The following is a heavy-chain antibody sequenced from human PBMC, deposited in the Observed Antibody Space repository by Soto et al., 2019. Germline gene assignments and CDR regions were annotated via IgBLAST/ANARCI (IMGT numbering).Heavy chain of an antibody. CDR3: ARGLEAAAEPNDADNWFDP. J-gene: IGHJ5*02. Sequence: QVQLVQSGAEVKKPGASVKVSCKASGYTFTGYYMHWVRQAPGQGLEWIGWINPNSGGTNYAQKFQGWVTMTRDTSISTAYMELSRLRSDDTAVYYCARGLEAAAEPNDADNWFDPWGQGTLVTVSS. D-gene: IGHD6-13*01. CDR2: INPNSGGT. CDR1: GYTFTGYY. V-gene: IGHV1-2*04.